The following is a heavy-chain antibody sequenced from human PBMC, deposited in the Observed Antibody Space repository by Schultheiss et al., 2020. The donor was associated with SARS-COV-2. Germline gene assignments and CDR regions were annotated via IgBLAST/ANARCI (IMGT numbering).Heavy chain of an antibody. V-gene: IGHV3-30*01. CDR2: ISYDGSNK. Sequence: GGSLRLSCAASGFTFSSYAMHWVRQAPGKGLEWVAVISYDGSNKYYADSVKGRFTISRDNSKNSLYLQMNSLRAEDTAVYYCARDRGSGSYYLDYWGQGTLVTVSS. D-gene: IGHD3-10*01. CDR3: ARDRGSGSYYLDY. J-gene: IGHJ4*02. CDR1: GFTFSSYA.